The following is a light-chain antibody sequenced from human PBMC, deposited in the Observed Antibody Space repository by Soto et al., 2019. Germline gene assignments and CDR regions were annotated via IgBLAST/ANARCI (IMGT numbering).Light chain of an antibody. J-gene: IGKJ4*01. CDR3: QHYSNWPAIT. CDR1: QSVRNN. Sequence: EVVMTQSPATLSVSPGDRAILSCRASQSVRNNVAWYQQRPGQAPRLLMYSASTRATGIPARFSGSGSGTEFTLTITNLHSDDFAIYYCQHYSNWPAITFGGGTRVEIK. V-gene: IGKV3-15*01. CDR2: SAS.